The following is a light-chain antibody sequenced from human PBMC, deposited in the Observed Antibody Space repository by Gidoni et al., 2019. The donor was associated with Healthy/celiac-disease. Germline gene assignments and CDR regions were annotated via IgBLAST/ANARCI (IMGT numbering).Light chain of an antibody. Sequence: IVMTQSPDSLAESLGERATINGKSSQSVLYSSNHKNYLAWYQQKPGQPPKLLIYWASTRESGVPDRFSGSGSGTDFTLTISSLQAEDVAVYYCQQYYSTPLTFGGGTRVEIK. V-gene: IGKV4-1*01. CDR3: QQYYSTPLT. CDR2: WAS. J-gene: IGKJ4*01. CDR1: QSVLYSSNHKNY.